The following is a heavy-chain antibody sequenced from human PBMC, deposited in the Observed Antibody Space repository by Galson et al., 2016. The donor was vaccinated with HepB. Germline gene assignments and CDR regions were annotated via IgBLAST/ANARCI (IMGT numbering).Heavy chain of an antibody. CDR1: GFTFGSYW. V-gene: IGHV3-7*01. J-gene: IGHJ4*02. CDR3: TREGHGGFDY. D-gene: IGHD3-16*01. Sequence: SLRLSCAASGFTFGSYWMSWLRQAPGSGLEWVANIKQDGSEKGYVDSVEGRFTISRDNAKNSLYLQMNSLRVEDTGVYYCTREGHGGFDYWGQGTLVIVSS. CDR2: IKQDGSEK.